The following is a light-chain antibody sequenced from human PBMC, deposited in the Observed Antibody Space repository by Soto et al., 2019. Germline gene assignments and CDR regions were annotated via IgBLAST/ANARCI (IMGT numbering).Light chain of an antibody. CDR3: QQYDNWPVT. CDR1: QSVSSSY. Sequence: EIVLTQSPGTLSLSPGERATLSCRASQSVSSSYLAWYQKKPGQAPRLLIYGASSRATGIPDRFSGSGSGTDFTLTISRLEPEDFAVYYCQQYDNWPVTFGGGTKVDIK. J-gene: IGKJ4*01. CDR2: GAS. V-gene: IGKV3-20*01.